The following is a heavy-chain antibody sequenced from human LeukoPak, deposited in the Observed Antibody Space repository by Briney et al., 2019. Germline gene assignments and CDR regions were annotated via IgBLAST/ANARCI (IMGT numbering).Heavy chain of an antibody. CDR2: ISGGGGST. CDR3: AKVPRNVVVVAAIRKGTPYYFDY. J-gene: IGHJ4*02. D-gene: IGHD2-15*01. Sequence: GGSLRLSCAASGFTFSSYAMSWVRQAPGKGLEWVSAISGGGGSTYYADSVKGRFTISRDNSKNTLYLQMNSLRAEDTAVYYCAKVPRNVVVVAAIRKGTPYYFDYWGQGTLVTVSS. CDR1: GFTFSSYA. V-gene: IGHV3-23*01.